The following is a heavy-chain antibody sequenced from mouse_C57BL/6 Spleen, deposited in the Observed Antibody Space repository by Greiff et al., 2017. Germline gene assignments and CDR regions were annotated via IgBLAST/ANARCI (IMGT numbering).Heavy chain of an antibody. J-gene: IGHJ1*03. CDR2: ISYDGSN. CDR3: ARDPQNWYFDV. CDR1: GYSITSGYY. Sequence: EVQLQESGPGLVKPSQSLSLTCSVTGYSITSGYYWNWLRQFPGNKLEWMGYISYDGSNNYNPSLKNRISITRDTSKNQFFLKLNSVTTEDTATYYCARDPQNWYFDVWGTGTTVTVSS. V-gene: IGHV3-6*01.